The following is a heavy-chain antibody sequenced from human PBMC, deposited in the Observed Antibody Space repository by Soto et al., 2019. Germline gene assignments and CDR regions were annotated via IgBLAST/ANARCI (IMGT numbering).Heavy chain of an antibody. CDR1: GGSITTTKYF. CDR2: IFYTGSP. D-gene: IGHD2-15*01. V-gene: IGHV4-39*01. Sequence: PSETLSLTCSVSGGSITTTKYFWSWVRQTPGKGLEWIANIFYTGSPYNSPSLRSRATISVDTSKKQFSLKLSSVTAADTAMYYCASLQVPGSFDYWGQGILVNVSS. J-gene: IGHJ4*02. CDR3: ASLQVPGSFDY.